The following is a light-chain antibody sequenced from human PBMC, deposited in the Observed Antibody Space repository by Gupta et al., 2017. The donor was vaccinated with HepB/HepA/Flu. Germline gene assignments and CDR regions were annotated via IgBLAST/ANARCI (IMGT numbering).Light chain of an antibody. CDR3: SSYAGSNNLMV. Sequence: QSALTQLPSASGAPGQSVTISCTGTSSDVGGYNYVSWYQQHPGKAPKLLIYEVSKRPSGVRDRFSGSKSGNTASLTVSGLQAEDEADYYCSSYAGSNNLMVFGGGTKLTVL. CDR1: SSDVGGYNY. J-gene: IGLJ2*01. CDR2: EVS. V-gene: IGLV2-8*01.